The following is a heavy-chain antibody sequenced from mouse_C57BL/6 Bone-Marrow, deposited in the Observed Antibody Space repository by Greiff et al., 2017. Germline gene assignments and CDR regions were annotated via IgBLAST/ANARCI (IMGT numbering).Heavy chain of an antibody. Sequence: EVMLVEPGGDLVKPGGSLKLSCAASGFTFSSYGMSWVRQTPDKRLEWVATISSGGSYTYSPDSVKGRFTFSRYNAKNTLYLQMSSLKSEDTAMYYCARQITTVVATEEYYFDYWGQGTTLTVSS. J-gene: IGHJ2*01. CDR3: ARQITTVVATEEYYFDY. CDR1: GFTFSSYG. CDR2: ISSGGSYT. V-gene: IGHV5-6*01. D-gene: IGHD1-1*01.